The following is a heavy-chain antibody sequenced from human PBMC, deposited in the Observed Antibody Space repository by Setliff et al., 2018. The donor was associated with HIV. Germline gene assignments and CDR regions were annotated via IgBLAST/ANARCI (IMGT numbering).Heavy chain of an antibody. V-gene: IGHV1-18*01. CDR2: VSGYNGDT. CDR1: GYTFSSYG. CDR3: ARDPPGNPWFFDY. J-gene: IGHJ4*02. Sequence: VQVSCKASGYTFSSYGISWVRQAPGQGLEWVGWVSGYNGDTNYAQNLRGRVTVTTDTSTTTAYMELRSLTSDDTAMYYCARDPPGNPWFFDYWGPGTLVTVSS. D-gene: IGHD3-22*01.